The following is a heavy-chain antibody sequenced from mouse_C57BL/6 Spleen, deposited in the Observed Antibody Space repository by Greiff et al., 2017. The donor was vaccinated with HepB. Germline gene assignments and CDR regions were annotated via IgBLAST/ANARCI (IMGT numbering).Heavy chain of an antibody. CDR3: ARGSNYYAMDY. CDR2: IRNKANGYTT. CDR1: GFTFTDYY. J-gene: IGHJ4*01. D-gene: IGHD2-5*01. Sequence: EVHLVESGGGLVQPGGSLSLSCAASGFTFTDYYMSWVRQPPGKALEWLGFIRNKANGYTTEYSASVKGRFTISRDNSQSTLYLQMNALRAEDSATYYCARGSNYYAMDYWGQGTSVTVSS. V-gene: IGHV7-3*01.